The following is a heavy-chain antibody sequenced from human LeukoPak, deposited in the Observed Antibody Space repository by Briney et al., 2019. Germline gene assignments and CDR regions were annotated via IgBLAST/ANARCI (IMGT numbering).Heavy chain of an antibody. Sequence: ASVKVSCKASGYTFTGYYMHWVRQAPGQGLEWMGWINPNSGGTNYAQKFQGRVTMTRDTSISTAYMELSRLRSDDTAVYYCARDPHRDSTDPAFGYWGQGTLVTVSS. V-gene: IGHV1-2*02. CDR3: ARDPHRDSTDPAFGY. J-gene: IGHJ4*02. CDR2: INPNSGGT. D-gene: IGHD4-17*01. CDR1: GYTFTGYY.